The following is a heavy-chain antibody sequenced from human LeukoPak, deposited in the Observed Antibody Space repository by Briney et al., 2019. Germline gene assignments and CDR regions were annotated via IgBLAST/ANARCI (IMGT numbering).Heavy chain of an antibody. CDR2: INPNSGGT. V-gene: IGHV1-2*02. CDR3: ARGGYYDSSGYYYLDY. J-gene: IGHJ4*02. D-gene: IGHD3-22*01. Sequence: ASVKVSCKASGYTFTGYYMHWVRQAPGQGLERMGWINPNSGGTNYAQKFQGRVTMTRDTSISTAYMELSRLRSDDTAVYYCARGGYYDSSGYYYLDYWGQGTLVTVSS. CDR1: GYTFTGYY.